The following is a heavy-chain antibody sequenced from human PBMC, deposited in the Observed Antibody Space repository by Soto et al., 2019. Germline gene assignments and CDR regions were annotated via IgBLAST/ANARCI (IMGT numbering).Heavy chain of an antibody. Sequence: QVQLVESGGGVVQPGRSLRLSCAASGFTLSSYAMHWVRQAPGKGLEWVAVMSCAGTSTYYADSVRGRFTISRDNFKDTVYQQLNSLRPEDTAVYHCARDPWHDGSEYYAFDSWGQGTLVTVSS. CDR3: ARDPWHDGSEYYAFDS. CDR2: MSCAGTST. J-gene: IGHJ4*02. CDR1: GFTLSSYA. V-gene: IGHV3-30-3*01. D-gene: IGHD3-16*01.